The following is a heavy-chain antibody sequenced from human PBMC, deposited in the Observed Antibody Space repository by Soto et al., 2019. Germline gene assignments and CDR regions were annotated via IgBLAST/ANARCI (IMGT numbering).Heavy chain of an antibody. CDR1: GGSISSGGYY. J-gene: IGHJ4*02. Sequence: QVQLQESGPGLVKPSQTLSLTCTVSGGSISSGGYYWSWIRQHPGKGLEWIGYIYYSGSTYYNPSRKSRVTISVDTSKNQFSLKLSSVTAADTAVYYCAREWSAITIFGVVIARYFDYWGQGTLVTVSS. V-gene: IGHV4-31*03. CDR2: IYYSGST. CDR3: AREWSAITIFGVVIARYFDY. D-gene: IGHD3-3*01.